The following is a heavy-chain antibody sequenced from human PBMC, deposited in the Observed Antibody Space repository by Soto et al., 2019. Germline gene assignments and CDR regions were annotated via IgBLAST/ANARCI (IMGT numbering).Heavy chain of an antibody. CDR1: AISFNTYG. V-gene: IGHV3-23*01. CDR2: VTVTGGST. J-gene: IGHJ5*02. Sequence: GGSLRVFCAPSAISFNTYGVTWVRQAPGKGLEWVSTVTVTGGSTYYADSVKGRFTISRDRSNYTVSLLLNSLRVEDTAIYYCARQKSSYWWFDPWGELTLVTVSS. D-gene: IGHD2-15*01. CDR3: ARQKSSYWWFDP.